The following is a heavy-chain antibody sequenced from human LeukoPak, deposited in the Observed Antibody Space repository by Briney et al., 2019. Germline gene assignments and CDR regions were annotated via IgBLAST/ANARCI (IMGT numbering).Heavy chain of an antibody. D-gene: IGHD3-9*01. CDR2: IYYSGIT. CDR3: ARAISYYYGMDV. CDR1: GGSISSYY. V-gene: IGHV4-59*01. J-gene: IGHJ6*02. Sequence: SETLSLTCTVSGGSISSYYWGWLRQPPGKGLEWIGFIYYSGITDYNPSLKSRVTISIDTSKNQFSLKLTSVTAADTAVYYCARAISYYYGMDVWGQGTTVTVSS.